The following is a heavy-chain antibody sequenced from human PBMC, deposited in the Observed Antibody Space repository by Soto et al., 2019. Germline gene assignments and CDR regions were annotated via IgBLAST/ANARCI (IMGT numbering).Heavy chain of an antibody. V-gene: IGHV1-69*02. Sequence: QVQLVQSGAEVKKPGSSVKVSCKASGGTFSSYPISWVRQAPGQGLEWMGRIIPILGIANYAQKFQGRVTITADQSTSPAYMVLTSLISEETAVYYCASLATADTLDFWGQRTLVNVSS. CDR1: GGTFSSYP. D-gene: IGHD6-13*01. CDR3: ASLATADTLDF. CDR2: IIPILGIA. J-gene: IGHJ4*02.